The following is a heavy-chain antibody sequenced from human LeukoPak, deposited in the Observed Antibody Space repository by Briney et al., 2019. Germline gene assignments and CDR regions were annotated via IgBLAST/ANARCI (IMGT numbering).Heavy chain of an antibody. CDR1: GFTFSNYW. Sequence: GGSLRLSCAASGFTFSNYWMSWVRQAPGKGLEWVANIKKDGSEKYHVDSVKGRFTISRDNAKNSLYLQMNSLRAKDTAVYYCARDGAWTDDAFDIWGQGTMVTVSS. CDR3: ARDGAWTDDAFDI. V-gene: IGHV3-7*01. CDR2: IKKDGSEK. D-gene: IGHD4/OR15-4a*01. J-gene: IGHJ3*02.